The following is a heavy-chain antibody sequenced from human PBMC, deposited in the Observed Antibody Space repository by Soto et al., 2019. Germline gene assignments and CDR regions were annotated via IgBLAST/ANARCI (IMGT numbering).Heavy chain of an antibody. CDR1: GYTFTSYG. CDR2: ISAYNGNT. Sequence: ASVKVSCKASGYTFTSYGISWVRQAPGQGLEWMGWISAYNGNTNYAQKLQGRVTMTTDTSKSTAYMELRSLRSDDTAVYYCARGVRYDFWSGYPDPYNWFDPWGQGTLVTVSS. V-gene: IGHV1-18*01. CDR3: ARGVRYDFWSGYPDPYNWFDP. J-gene: IGHJ5*02. D-gene: IGHD3-3*01.